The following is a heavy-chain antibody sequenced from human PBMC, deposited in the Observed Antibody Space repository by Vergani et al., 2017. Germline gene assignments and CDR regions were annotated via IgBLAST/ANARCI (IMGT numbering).Heavy chain of an antibody. CDR2: ISSSSSYI. V-gene: IGHV3-21*01. CDR1: GFTFSSYS. D-gene: IGHD3-10*01. J-gene: IGHJ4*02. Sequence: VQLVESGGGLVKPGGSLRLSCAASGFTFSSYSMTWVRQAPGKGLEWVSSISSSSSYIYYADSVKGRFTISRDNAKNSLYLQMNSLRAEDTAVYYCARDWGFGEFDPYXFDYWGQGTLVTVSS. CDR3: ARDWGFGEFDPYXFDY.